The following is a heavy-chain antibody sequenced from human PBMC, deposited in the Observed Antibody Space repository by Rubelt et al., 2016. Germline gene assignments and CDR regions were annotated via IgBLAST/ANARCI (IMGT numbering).Heavy chain of an antibody. CDR2: INPNSGGK. D-gene: IGHD3-22*01. Sequence: QVQLVQSGAEVKKPGASVKVSCKASGYTFTGYYMHWVRQAPGQGLEWMGWINPNSGGKNYARKFQGRATLTRDTSNSATSRGPRSRGSGGRGVNYGARFAIGGQSSGYVFDCWGQGTLVTVSS. CDR1: GYTFTGYY. J-gene: IGHJ4*02. V-gene: IGHV1-2*02. CDR3: ARFAIGGQSSGYVFDC.